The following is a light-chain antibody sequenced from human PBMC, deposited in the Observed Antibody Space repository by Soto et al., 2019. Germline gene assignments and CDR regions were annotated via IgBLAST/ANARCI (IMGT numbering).Light chain of an antibody. V-gene: IGKV3-20*01. J-gene: IGKJ3*01. CDR1: QSVSDMY. Sequence: EIVLTQSPGTLSLSPGERATLSCRASQSVSDMYLAWYQHKPGQAPRLLIYASNRATGIPDRFSGSGSGTDFTLTINRLEPEDFAVYYCQQLNSYPLTFGPGTKVDIK. CDR2: AS. CDR3: QQLNSYPLT.